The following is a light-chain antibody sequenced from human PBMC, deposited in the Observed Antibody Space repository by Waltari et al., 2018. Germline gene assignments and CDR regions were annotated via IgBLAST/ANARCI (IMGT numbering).Light chain of an antibody. Sequence: EMVLMQSPGTLSLSPGERATLPCRTSQNVINNYLAWFQQKPGQVPSLLIYATSHRATGIPDMFSGSGSGTDFTLTISRLEPEDFAVYYCQQHGSFPRTFGQGTKVEI. CDR2: ATS. CDR3: QQHGSFPRT. CDR1: QNVINNY. V-gene: IGKV3-20*01. J-gene: IGKJ1*01.